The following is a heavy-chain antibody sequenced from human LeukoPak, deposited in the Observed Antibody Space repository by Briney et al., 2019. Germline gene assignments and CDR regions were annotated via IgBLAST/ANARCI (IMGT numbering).Heavy chain of an antibody. Sequence: SQALSLTCAISGDSVSSNSAAWNWIRQSPSRGLEWLGRTYYRSKWISDYAVSVKSRMTINADTSKNQFSLQVNSVTPEDTAVYYCARKGTVTTPFDYWGQGILVTVSS. CDR1: GDSVSSNSAA. CDR3: ARKGTVTTPFDY. D-gene: IGHD1/OR15-1a*01. V-gene: IGHV6-1*01. J-gene: IGHJ4*02. CDR2: TYYRSKWIS.